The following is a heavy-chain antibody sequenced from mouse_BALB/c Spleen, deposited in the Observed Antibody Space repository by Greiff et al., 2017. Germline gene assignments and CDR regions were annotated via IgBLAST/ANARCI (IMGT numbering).Heavy chain of an antibody. CDR1: GFTFSSYA. J-gene: IGHJ4*01. CDR2: ISSGGSYT. V-gene: IGHV5-9-4*01. D-gene: IGHD2-10*02. CDR3: ARDQVWGMDY. Sequence: EVQLVESGGGLVKPGGSLKLSCAASGFTFSSYAMSWVRQSPEKRLEWVAEISSGGSYTYYPDTVTGRFTISRDNAKNTLYLEMSSLRSEDTAMYYCARDQVWGMDYWGQGTSVTVSS.